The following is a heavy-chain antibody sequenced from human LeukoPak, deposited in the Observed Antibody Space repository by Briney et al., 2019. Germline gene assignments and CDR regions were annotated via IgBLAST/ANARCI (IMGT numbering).Heavy chain of an antibody. V-gene: IGHV1-18*01. CDR3: AKDLKSGWSTPDY. Sequence: GASVKVSCKASGYTFTYYGLNWVRQAPGQGLEWVGWISAYNGNTNYAQKLQGRVTMTTDTSTSTAYMELRSLRSDDTAVYYCAKDLKSGWSTPDYWGQGTLVTVSS. D-gene: IGHD6-19*01. CDR2: ISAYNGNT. CDR1: GYTFTYYG. J-gene: IGHJ4*02.